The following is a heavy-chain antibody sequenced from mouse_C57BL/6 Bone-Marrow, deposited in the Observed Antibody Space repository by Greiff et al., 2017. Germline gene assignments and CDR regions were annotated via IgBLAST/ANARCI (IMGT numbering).Heavy chain of an antibody. Sequence: EVKLVESGGGLVKPGGSLKLSCAASGFTFSDYGMHWVRQAPEKGLEWVAYISSGSSTIYYADTVKGRFTISRDTAKNTLFLQMSSLRSEDTAMYYCARSGSAWFAYWGQGTLVTVSA. CDR1: GFTFSDYG. J-gene: IGHJ3*01. V-gene: IGHV5-17*01. CDR2: ISSGSSTI. CDR3: ARSGSAWFAY. D-gene: IGHD1-3*01.